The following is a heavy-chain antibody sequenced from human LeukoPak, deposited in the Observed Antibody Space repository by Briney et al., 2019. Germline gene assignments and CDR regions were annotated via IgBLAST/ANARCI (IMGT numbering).Heavy chain of an antibody. CDR3: ARRFLGNWFDP. CDR2: IIPILGIA. CDR1: GGTFSSYA. Sequence: ASVKVSCKASGGTFSSYAISWVRQAPGQGLEWMGRIIPILGIANYAQKFQGRVTITADKSTSAAYMELSSLRPEDTAVYYCARRFLGNWFDPWGQGTLVTVSS. V-gene: IGHV1-69*04. J-gene: IGHJ5*02. D-gene: IGHD3-3*01.